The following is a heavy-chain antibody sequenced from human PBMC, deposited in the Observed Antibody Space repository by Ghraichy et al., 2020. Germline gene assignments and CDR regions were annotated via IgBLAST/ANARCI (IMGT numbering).Heavy chain of an antibody. J-gene: IGHJ4*02. V-gene: IGHV3-30*02. CDR3: AKDIIPGAGKVFDY. Sequence: GGSLRLSCAASGFTFSTYGMHWVRQAPGKGLEWVAFIRYDERDKYYGDSVKGRFTISRDNSKNTLYLQMNSLRAEDTAIYYCAKDIIPGAGKVFDYCGQKALVTVSS. CDR1: GFTFSTYG. D-gene: IGHD6-13*01. CDR2: IRYDERDK.